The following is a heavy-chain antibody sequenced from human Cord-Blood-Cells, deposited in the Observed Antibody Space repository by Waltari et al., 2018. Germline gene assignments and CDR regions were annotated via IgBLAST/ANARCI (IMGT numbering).Heavy chain of an antibody. Sequence: QVQLVQSGAEVKKPGSSVKVSCKSSGGTFSSYAISWVRQAPGQGLEWRGGIIPIFGTANYAQKFQGRVTITADKATSKAYMELSSLRSEDTAVYYCAKGTYNWNYGSDYWGQGTLVTVSS. J-gene: IGHJ4*02. CDR3: AKGTYNWNYGSDY. V-gene: IGHV1-69*06. CDR2: IIPIFGTA. D-gene: IGHD1-7*01. CDR1: GGTFSSYA.